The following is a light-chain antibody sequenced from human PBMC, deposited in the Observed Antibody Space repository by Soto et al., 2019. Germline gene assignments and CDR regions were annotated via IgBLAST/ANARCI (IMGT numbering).Light chain of an antibody. CDR1: QSVSSSY. CDR2: GAS. Sequence: EIVLTQSPGTLSLSPGERATLSCRASQSVSSSYLAWYQQTPGQAPRLLIYGASSRATGIPARFSGSGSGTEFTLTLSSLQSEDFAVYLCQHYHSCTRTWTFGQGTKVDIK. CDR3: QHYHSCTRTWT. V-gene: IGKV3-20*01. J-gene: IGKJ1*01.